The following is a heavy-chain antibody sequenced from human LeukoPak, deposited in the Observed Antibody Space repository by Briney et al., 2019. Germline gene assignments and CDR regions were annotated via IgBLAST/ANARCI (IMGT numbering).Heavy chain of an antibody. CDR2: IYYSGST. D-gene: IGHD2-2*01. J-gene: IGHJ4*02. V-gene: IGHV4-59*01. CDR1: GFTFDDYG. CDR3: ARARLYCSSTSCYVDYFDY. Sequence: GSLRLSCAASGFTFDDYGMSWIRQPPGKGLEWIGYIYYSGSTNFNPSLKSRVTISVDTSKNQFSLKLSSVTAADTAVYYCARARLYCSSTSCYVDYFDYWGQGTLVTVSS.